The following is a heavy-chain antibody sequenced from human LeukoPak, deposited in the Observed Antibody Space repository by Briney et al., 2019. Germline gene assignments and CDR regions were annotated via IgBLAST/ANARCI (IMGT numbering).Heavy chain of an antibody. V-gene: IGHV3-23*01. D-gene: IGHD3-22*01. CDR3: AKESSLYDSSGYYQSFDH. J-gene: IGHJ4*02. Sequence: GGSLRLSCAASGFTFSSYAMSWVRQAPGKGLEWVSGISASGGNIYYADSVKGRFTISRDNSKNTLYLQMNSLRAEDTAVYYCAKESSLYDSSGYYQSFDHWGQGTLVTVSS. CDR1: GFTFSSYA. CDR2: ISASGGNI.